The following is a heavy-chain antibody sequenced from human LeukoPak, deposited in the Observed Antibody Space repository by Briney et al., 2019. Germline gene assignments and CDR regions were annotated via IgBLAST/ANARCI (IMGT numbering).Heavy chain of an antibody. Sequence: SETLSLTCAVSGGSISSSNWWSWVRQSPGKGPEWIGEIYHSGSANYNPSLDSRITISVDKSKNQLSLKLSSVTAADTAVYTRLRPSTNYALDSWGQGTLVTVSS. D-gene: IGHD4/OR15-4a*01. CDR2: IYHSGSA. CDR1: GGSISSSNW. V-gene: IGHV4-4*02. CDR3: LRPSTNYALDS. J-gene: IGHJ4*02.